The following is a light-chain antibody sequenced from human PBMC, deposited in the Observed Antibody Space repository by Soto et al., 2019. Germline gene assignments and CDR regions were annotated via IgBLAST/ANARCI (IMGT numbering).Light chain of an antibody. Sequence: EIVLTQSPGTLSLSPGERATLSCRASQSVSSYYLAWYQQKPGQAPRLLIYAASSRATGIPDRFSGGGSGTDFTLTISRLGPEDFAVYYCQQCGSSPWTFGQGTKVELK. J-gene: IGKJ1*01. CDR1: QSVSSYY. CDR2: AAS. CDR3: QQCGSSPWT. V-gene: IGKV3-20*01.